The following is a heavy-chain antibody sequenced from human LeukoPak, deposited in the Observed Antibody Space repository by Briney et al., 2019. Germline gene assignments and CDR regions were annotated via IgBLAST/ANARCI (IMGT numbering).Heavy chain of an antibody. J-gene: IGHJ5*02. V-gene: IGHV4-39*01. D-gene: IGHD6-19*01. Sequence: SETLSLTCTVSGGSISSTTYYWGWIRQPPGKGLEWIGSIYYSGSTYYNPSLKSRVTISVDTSKNEFSLKLSSVTAADTAVYYCARFIGSGWYGNWFDPWGQGTLVTVSS. CDR1: GGSISSTTYY. CDR3: ARFIGSGWYGNWFDP. CDR2: IYYSGST.